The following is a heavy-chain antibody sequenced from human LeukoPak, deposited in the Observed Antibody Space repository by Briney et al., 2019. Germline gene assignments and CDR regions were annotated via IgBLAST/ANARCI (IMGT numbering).Heavy chain of an antibody. Sequence: SETLSLTCTVSGGSISSSSYYWGWIRQPPGKGLEWIGGIYYSGSTYYNPSLKSRVTISVDTSKNQFSLKLSSVTAADTAVYYCARLSGSYYTADYWGQGTLVTVSS. V-gene: IGHV4-39*01. CDR3: ARLSGSYYTADY. D-gene: IGHD1-26*01. CDR1: GGSISSSSYY. J-gene: IGHJ4*02. CDR2: IYYSGST.